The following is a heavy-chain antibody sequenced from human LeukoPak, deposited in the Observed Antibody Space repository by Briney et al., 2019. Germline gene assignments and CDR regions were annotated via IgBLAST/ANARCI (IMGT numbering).Heavy chain of an antibody. J-gene: IGHJ6*03. CDR2: ISTTSSYI. D-gene: IGHD3-3*01. V-gene: IGHV3-21*01. Sequence: GGSLRLSCAASGFSYSSYDMNWVRQAPGKGLEWVSSISTTSSYIYYGDALKGRFTISRDNAKNSLYLQMNSLRAEDSAVYYCARGRDDDRNYYYYMDVWGKGTTVTV. CDR3: ARGRDDDRNYYYYMDV. CDR1: GFSYSSYD.